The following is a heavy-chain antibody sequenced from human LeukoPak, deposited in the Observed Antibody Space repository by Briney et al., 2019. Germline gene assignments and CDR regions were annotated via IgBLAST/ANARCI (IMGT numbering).Heavy chain of an antibody. D-gene: IGHD4-17*01. CDR2: INPNSGGT. V-gene: IGHV1-2*04. Sequence: GASVKVSCKASGGTFSSYAISWVRQAPGQGLEWMGWINPNSGGTNYAQKSQGWVTMTRDTSISTAYMELSRLRSDDTAVYYCARDGEDGDHYFDYWGQGTLVTVSS. CDR3: ARDGEDGDHYFDY. J-gene: IGHJ4*02. CDR1: GGTFSSYA.